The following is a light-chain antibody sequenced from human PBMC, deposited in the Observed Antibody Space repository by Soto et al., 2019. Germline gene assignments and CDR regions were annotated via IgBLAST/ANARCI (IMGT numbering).Light chain of an antibody. CDR3: SSYTSTSTLYV. J-gene: IGLJ1*01. Sequence: QSVLTQPASVSGSPGQSITISCTGSNSVIGTYNYVSWYQQHPGKAHKLVISEVSNRPSGISHRFSGSKSGNAASLTISVLQAEDEATYYCSSYTSTSTLYVLGPGTKVTVL. CDR1: NSVIGTYNY. V-gene: IGLV2-14*01. CDR2: EVS.